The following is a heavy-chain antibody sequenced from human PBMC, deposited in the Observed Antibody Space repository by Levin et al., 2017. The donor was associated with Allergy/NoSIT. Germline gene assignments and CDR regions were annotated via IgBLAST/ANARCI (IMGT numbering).Heavy chain of an antibody. V-gene: IGHV3-23*01. Sequence: GGSLRLSCAASGFTFSSYAMSWVRQAPGKGLEWVSAISGSGGSTYYADSVKGRFTISRDNSKNTLYLQMNSLRAEDTAVYYCAKQLVRGVIITCFDYWGQGTLVTVSS. CDR3: AKQLVRGVIITCFDY. D-gene: IGHD3-10*01. CDR2: ISGSGGST. J-gene: IGHJ4*02. CDR1: GFTFSSYA.